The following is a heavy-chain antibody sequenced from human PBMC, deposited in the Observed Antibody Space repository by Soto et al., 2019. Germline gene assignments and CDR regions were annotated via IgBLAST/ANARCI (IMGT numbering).Heavy chain of an antibody. CDR1: GGTFSSYA. Sequence: ASVKVSCKASGGTFSSYAISWVRQAPGQGLEWMGGIIPIFGTANYAQKFQGRVTITADESTSTAYMELSSLRSEDTAVYYCARGVAGGGINCNNYYGMYVWGQGSRVTVSS. J-gene: IGHJ6*02. CDR2: IIPIFGTA. D-gene: IGHD2-15*01. CDR3: ARGVAGGGINCNNYYGMYV. V-gene: IGHV1-69*13.